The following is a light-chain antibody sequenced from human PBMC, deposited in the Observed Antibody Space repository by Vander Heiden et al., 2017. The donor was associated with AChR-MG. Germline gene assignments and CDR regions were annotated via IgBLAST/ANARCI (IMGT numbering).Light chain of an antibody. Sequence: SYALPQPPSVSVSPGQTASITCSGDTVGDKYAYWHQQNPGQALVVVIYKDSKRPAGSPEGFSGSKSGNTATLTISGTQEMDEADYDSQAGDSSSVVFGGGTKLTVL. CDR3: QAGDSSSVV. V-gene: IGLV3-1*01. J-gene: IGLJ2*01. CDR2: KDS. CDR1: TVGDKY.